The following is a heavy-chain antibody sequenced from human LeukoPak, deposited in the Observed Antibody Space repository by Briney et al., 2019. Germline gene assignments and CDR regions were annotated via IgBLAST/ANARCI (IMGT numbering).Heavy chain of an antibody. J-gene: IGHJ4*02. CDR2: INPNTGNP. D-gene: IGHD3-22*01. CDR3: AVLSYDSSGYYYPFDY. CDR1: GYTFTSYA. Sequence: ASVKVSCKASGYTFTSYAMNWVRQAPGQGLEWMGWINPNTGNPTYAQGFTGRFVFSLDTSVSTAYLQITSLKAEDTAVYYCAVLSYDSSGYYYPFDYWGQGTLVTVSS. V-gene: IGHV7-4-1*02.